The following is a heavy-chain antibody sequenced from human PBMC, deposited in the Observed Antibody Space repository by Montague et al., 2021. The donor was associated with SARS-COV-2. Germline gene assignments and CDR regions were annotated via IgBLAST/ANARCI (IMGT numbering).Heavy chain of an antibody. V-gene: IGHV3-9*01. CDR3: AKDAYYGSGNYWQAFDY. Sequence: SLRLSCAASGFTFGDYAMHWVRQTPGKGLEWVSGISYNSENTGYADSVKGRFTISRDSAKNSLYLQMNSLRTDDTALYYCAKDAYYGSGNYWQAFDYWGQGTLVTVSS. CDR1: GFTFGDYA. CDR2: ISYNSENT. J-gene: IGHJ4*02. D-gene: IGHD3-10*01.